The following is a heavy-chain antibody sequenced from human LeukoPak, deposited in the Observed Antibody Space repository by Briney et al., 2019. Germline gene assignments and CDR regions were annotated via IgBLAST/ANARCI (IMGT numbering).Heavy chain of an antibody. CDR1: GYTFTSYA. CDR3: ARSPPSIFGVVTTPFDY. J-gene: IGHJ4*02. V-gene: IGHV1-3*01. Sequence: ASVKVSCKASGYTFTSYAMHWVRQAPGQRLEWMGWINAGNGNTKYSQKFQGRVTITRDTSASTAYMELSSLRSEDTAVYYCARSPPSIFGVVTTPFDYWGQGTLVTVSP. CDR2: INAGNGNT. D-gene: IGHD3-3*01.